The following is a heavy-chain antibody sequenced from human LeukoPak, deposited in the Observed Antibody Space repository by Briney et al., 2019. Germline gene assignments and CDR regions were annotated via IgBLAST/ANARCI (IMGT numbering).Heavy chain of an antibody. CDR1: AYTFTGYY. D-gene: IGHD1-1*01. CDR2: INPNSGGT. Sequence: ASVKVSCKASAYTFTGYYMHWVRQAPGQGLEWMGWINPNSGGTNYAQKFQGRVTMTRDTSISTAYMELSRLRSDDTAVYYCARGPIPYNWNERFHAFDIWGQGTMVTVSS. CDR3: ARGPIPYNWNERFHAFDI. V-gene: IGHV1-2*02. J-gene: IGHJ3*02.